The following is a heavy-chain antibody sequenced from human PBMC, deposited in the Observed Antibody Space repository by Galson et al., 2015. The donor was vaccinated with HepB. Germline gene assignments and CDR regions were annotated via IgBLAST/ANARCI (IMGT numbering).Heavy chain of an antibody. CDR2: ISYSGST. D-gene: IGHD6-13*01. J-gene: IGHJ6*02. V-gene: IGHV4-59*01. Sequence: SETLSLTCTVSGGSIGSYYWSWIRQPPGKGLEWIGYISYSGSTNYNPSLKSRVSISVDTSKNQFSLKLSSVTAADTAVYYCARAIVAAADSYGMDVWGQGTTVTVSS. CDR3: ARAIVAAADSYGMDV. CDR1: GGSIGSYY.